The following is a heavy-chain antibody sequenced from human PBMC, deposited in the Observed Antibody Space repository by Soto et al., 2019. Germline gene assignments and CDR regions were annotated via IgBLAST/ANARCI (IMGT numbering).Heavy chain of an antibody. Sequence: SETLSLTCAVSGGSISSSKWWTWVRQPPGKGLEWLGEIYHSGSTNYNPSLKSRVTISVDKSKNQFSLKLSSVTAADTAVYYCARRLEYYYGSGSYRTYYFDYWGQGTPVTVSS. D-gene: IGHD3-10*01. CDR2: IYHSGST. J-gene: IGHJ4*02. V-gene: IGHV4-4*02. CDR1: GGSISSSKW. CDR3: ARRLEYYYGSGSYRTYYFDY.